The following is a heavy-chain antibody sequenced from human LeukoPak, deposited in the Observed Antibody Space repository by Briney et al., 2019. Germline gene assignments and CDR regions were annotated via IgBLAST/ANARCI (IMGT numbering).Heavy chain of an antibody. CDR1: GFXFSSYS. CDR2: ISSSSSTI. D-gene: IGHD3-9*01. V-gene: IGHV3-48*02. CDR3: ARDRGLRYDILTGYSDFDY. J-gene: IGHJ4*02. Sequence: GGSLRLSCAASGFXFSSYSINWVRQAPGKGLEWVSYISSSSSTIYYADSVKGRFTISRDNAKNSLYLQMNSLRDEDTAVYYCARDRGLRYDILTGYSDFDYWGQGTLVTVSS.